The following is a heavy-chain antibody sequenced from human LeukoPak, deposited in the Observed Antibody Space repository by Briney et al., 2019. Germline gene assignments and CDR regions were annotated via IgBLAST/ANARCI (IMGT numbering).Heavy chain of an antibody. D-gene: IGHD3-22*01. Sequence: PGGSLRLSCAASGFTFSSYDMHWVRQPPGKGLEWVADIWYDGSNKYYADSVRGRFTISRDNSKHTLYLQMNGLRAEDTAVYYCARDRYYDSCGYPFDYWGQGTLVTVSS. V-gene: IGHV3-33*01. CDR1: GFTFSSYD. CDR3: ARDRYYDSCGYPFDY. J-gene: IGHJ4*02. CDR2: IWYDGSNK.